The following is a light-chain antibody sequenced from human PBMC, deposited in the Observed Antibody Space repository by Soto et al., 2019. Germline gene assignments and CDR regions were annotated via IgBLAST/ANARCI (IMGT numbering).Light chain of an antibody. CDR2: GAS. Sequence: EVVLTQSPGTLSLSPGESATLSCRASQSVYINSLAWYQHKRGRAPRLLIYGASTRATALPDRFTGSGSGTDFALTISSLETEDAAVYYCQQYGDSPFTFGPGTNLDIK. CDR3: QQYGDSPFT. J-gene: IGKJ2*01. V-gene: IGKV3-20*01. CDR1: QSVYINS.